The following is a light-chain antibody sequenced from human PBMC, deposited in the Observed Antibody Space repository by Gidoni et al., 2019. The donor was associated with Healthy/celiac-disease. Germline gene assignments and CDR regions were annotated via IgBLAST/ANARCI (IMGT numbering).Light chain of an antibody. CDR2: DNN. Sequence: PGQKVTISCAGSSSNIGNNYVAWYQQLPGTAPKLLIYDNNKRPSGIPDRFSGSKSGTSATLGITGLQTGDEADYYCGTWDSSLSAGVFGGGTKLTVL. CDR1: SSNIGNNY. J-gene: IGLJ2*01. V-gene: IGLV1-51*01. CDR3: GTWDSSLSAGV.